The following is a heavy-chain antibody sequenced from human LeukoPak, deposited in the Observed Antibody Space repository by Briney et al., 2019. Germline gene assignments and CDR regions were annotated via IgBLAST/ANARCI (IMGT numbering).Heavy chain of an antibody. CDR2: IKQDGSDK. CDR3: ARDSRSPHYYYYMDV. Sequence: GGSLRLSCAAYGFTFSSYWMSWVRQAPGKGLEWVANIKQDGSDKYYVDSVKGRFTISRDNAKNSLYLQMNSLRAEDTAVYYCARDSRSPHYYYYMDVWGKGTTVTVSS. CDR1: GFTFSSYW. D-gene: IGHD6-6*01. V-gene: IGHV3-7*01. J-gene: IGHJ6*03.